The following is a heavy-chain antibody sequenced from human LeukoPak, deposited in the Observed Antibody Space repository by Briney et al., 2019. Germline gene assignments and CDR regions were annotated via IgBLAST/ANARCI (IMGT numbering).Heavy chain of an antibody. J-gene: IGHJ6*02. V-gene: IGHV3-11*01. D-gene: IGHD3-22*01. CDR2: ISSSGSTI. CDR3: ARGLEYYYDSSGPGYGMDV. CDR1: GFTFSDYY. Sequence: GGSLRLSCAASGFTFSDYYMSWIRQAPGKRLEWVSYISSSGSTIYYADSVKGRFTISRDNAKNSLYLQMNSLRAEDTAVYYCARGLEYYYDSSGPGYGMDVWGQGTTVTVSS.